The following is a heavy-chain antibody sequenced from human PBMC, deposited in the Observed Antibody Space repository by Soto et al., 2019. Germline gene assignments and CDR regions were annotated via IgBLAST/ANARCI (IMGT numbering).Heavy chain of an antibody. CDR1: GFTFSSYA. Sequence: QVQLVESGGGVVQPGRSLRLSCAASGFTFSSYAMHWVRQAPGKGLEWVAVISYDGSNKYYADSVRGRFTISRDNSKNTLYLQMNSLRAEDTAVYYCAIVVAAAGCWGQGTLVTVSS. V-gene: IGHV3-30-3*01. D-gene: IGHD6-13*01. J-gene: IGHJ4*02. CDR2: ISYDGSNK. CDR3: AIVVAAAGC.